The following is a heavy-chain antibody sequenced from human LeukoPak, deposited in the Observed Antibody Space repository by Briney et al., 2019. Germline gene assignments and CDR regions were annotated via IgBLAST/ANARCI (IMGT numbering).Heavy chain of an antibody. CDR1: GFTFSSYS. Sequence: KPGGSLRLSCAASGFTFSSYSMNWVRQAPGKGLEWVSSISSSSSYIYYADSVKGRFTISRDNAKNSLYLQMNSLRAEDTAVYYCARDQGCQWLVPGDFDYWGQGTLVTVSS. CDR3: ARDQGCQWLVPGDFDY. CDR2: ISSSSSYI. V-gene: IGHV3-21*01. J-gene: IGHJ4*02. D-gene: IGHD6-19*01.